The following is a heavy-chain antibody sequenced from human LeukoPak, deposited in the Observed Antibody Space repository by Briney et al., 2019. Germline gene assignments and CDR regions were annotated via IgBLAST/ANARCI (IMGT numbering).Heavy chain of an antibody. CDR1: GYTFTSYG. V-gene: IGHV1-18*01. CDR3: ARYSSSWFTVPYYYYGMDV. CDR2: ISAYNGNT. D-gene: IGHD6-13*01. J-gene: IGHJ6*02. Sequence: ASVTVSCKASGYTFTSYGISWVRQAPGQGLEWMGWISAYNGNTNYAQKLQGRVTMTTDTSTSTAYMELRSLRSDDTAVYYCARYSSSWFTVPYYYYGMDVWGQGTTVTISS.